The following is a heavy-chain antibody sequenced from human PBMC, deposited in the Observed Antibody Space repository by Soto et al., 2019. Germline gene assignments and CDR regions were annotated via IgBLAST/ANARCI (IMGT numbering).Heavy chain of an antibody. J-gene: IGHJ4*02. CDR3: AKDGSNWYLSRAPGY. D-gene: IGHD6-13*01. Sequence: GGSLRLSCAASGFTFSSYAMSWVRQAPGKGLEWVSAISGSGGSTYYADSVKGRFTISRDNSKNTLYLQMNSLRAEDTAVYYCAKDGSNWYLSRAPGYWGQGTLVTVAS. CDR2: ISGSGGST. V-gene: IGHV3-23*01. CDR1: GFTFSSYA.